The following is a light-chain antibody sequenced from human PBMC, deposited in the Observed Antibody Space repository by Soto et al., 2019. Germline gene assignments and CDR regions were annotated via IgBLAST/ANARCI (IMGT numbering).Light chain of an antibody. CDR2: RNN. Sequence: QSALTQPPSASGTPGQRVTISCSGSSSNIGSNYVYWYQQLPGTAPKLLIYRNNQRPSGVPDRFSGSKSGTSASLAISGLRSDDEADYYCAAWDDSLSALFGGGTKVTVL. V-gene: IGLV1-47*01. CDR3: AAWDDSLSAL. J-gene: IGLJ3*02. CDR1: SSNIGSNY.